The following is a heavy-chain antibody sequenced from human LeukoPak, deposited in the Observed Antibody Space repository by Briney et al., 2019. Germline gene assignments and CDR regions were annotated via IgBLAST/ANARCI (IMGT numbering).Heavy chain of an antibody. Sequence: PGGSLRLSCAASGFTFSSYGMHWVRQAPGKGLEWVAYIRYDGSNKYYADSVKGRFTISRDISKNTLYLQMNSLRAEDTAVYYCAKDQRAVTSGFDSWGQGTLVTVSS. CDR2: IRYDGSNK. J-gene: IGHJ4*02. CDR3: AKDQRAVTSGFDS. V-gene: IGHV3-30*02. CDR1: GFTFSSYG. D-gene: IGHD4-17*01.